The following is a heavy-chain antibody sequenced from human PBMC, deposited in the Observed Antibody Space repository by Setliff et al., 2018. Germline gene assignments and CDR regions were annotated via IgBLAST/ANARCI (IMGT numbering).Heavy chain of an antibody. CDR2: INPNSGDT. J-gene: IGHJ4*02. V-gene: IGHV1-2*02. CDR3: AREVLSTVVAWYY. CDR1: GNTFTGYY. D-gene: IGHD4-17*01. Sequence: ASVKVSCKASGNTFTGYYIHWLRQAPGQGLEWMGCINPNSGDTTFAQKFQGRVTITRDTSNSTDYMDLSRLTSDDTAVYYCAREVLSTVVAWYYWGQGTLVTVSS.